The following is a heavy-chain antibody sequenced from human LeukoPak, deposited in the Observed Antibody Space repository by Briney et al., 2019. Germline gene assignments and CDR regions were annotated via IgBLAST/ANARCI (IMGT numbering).Heavy chain of an antibody. Sequence: ASVNLTCKASGYTFTNYAIRWDRQPPGQRLEWMGWISAGNGNTKYSQKFQGRVTITRDTSASTVYMDLSSLRSEDTAVYYCARDHEYDYLWGSYRYDLGFDYCGQGTLVTVSS. CDR3: ARDHEYDYLWGSYRYDLGFDY. CDR1: GYTFTNYA. D-gene: IGHD3-16*02. V-gene: IGHV1-3*01. J-gene: IGHJ4*02. CDR2: ISAGNGNT.